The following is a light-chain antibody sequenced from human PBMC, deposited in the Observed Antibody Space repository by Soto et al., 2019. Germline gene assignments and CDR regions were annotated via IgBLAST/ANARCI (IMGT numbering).Light chain of an antibody. CDR3: CSYAGNYTF. CDR2: DVT. V-gene: IGLV2-11*01. Sequence: QSARTQPRSVSGSPGHSVTISCTGTSNDVGGYDYVSWYQQYPGKAPTYILYDVTKRPSGVPDRFSGSKSGNTASLTISGLQADDEADYYCCSYAGNYTFFGGGTKVTVL. CDR1: SNDVGGYDY. J-gene: IGLJ2*01.